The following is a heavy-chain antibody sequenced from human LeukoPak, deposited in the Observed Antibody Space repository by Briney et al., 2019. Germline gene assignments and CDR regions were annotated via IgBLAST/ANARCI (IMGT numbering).Heavy chain of an antibody. V-gene: IGHV3-53*01. J-gene: IGHJ6*03. CDR2: IYSGGST. D-gene: IGHD3-22*01. Sequence: QTGGSLRLSCAASGFTVRNNYMSWVRQAPGKGLEWVSVIYSGGSTYYADSVKGRFTISRDNSKNTLYLQVNSLRAEDTAVYYCARALGSGYPNYYYYYMDVWGKGTTVTVSS. CDR3: ARALGSGYPNYYYYYMDV. CDR1: GFTVRNNY.